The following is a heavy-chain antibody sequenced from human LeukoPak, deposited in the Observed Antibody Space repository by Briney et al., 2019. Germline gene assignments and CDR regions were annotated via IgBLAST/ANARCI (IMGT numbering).Heavy chain of an antibody. CDR2: IKSKTDGGTT. CDR3: ARTEGVVY. D-gene: IGHD1-1*01. J-gene: IGHJ4*02. V-gene: IGHV3-15*01. Sequence: GGSLRLSCAASGFTFSNAWMSWVRQAPGKGLEWVGRIKSKTDGGTTDYAAPVKGRRTISRDDSKNALYLQMNSLRAEDTAVYYCARTEGVVYWGQGTLVTVSS. CDR1: GFTFSNAW.